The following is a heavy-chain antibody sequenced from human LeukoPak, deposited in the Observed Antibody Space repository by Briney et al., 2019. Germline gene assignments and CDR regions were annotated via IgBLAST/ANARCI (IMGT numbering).Heavy chain of an antibody. CDR1: GYTFIDYF. D-gene: IGHD1-7*01. CDR2: INPNSGVT. CDR3: VRAVSGTLGGAFDI. J-gene: IGHJ3*02. Sequence: ASVKVSCKASGYTFIDYFIHWMRQTPGQGLEWLGLINPNSGVTRYAQKFQDRVTMTRDTAAYMELSSLKSDDTAMYYCVRAVSGTLGGAFDIWGQGTAVTVSS. V-gene: IGHV1-2*02.